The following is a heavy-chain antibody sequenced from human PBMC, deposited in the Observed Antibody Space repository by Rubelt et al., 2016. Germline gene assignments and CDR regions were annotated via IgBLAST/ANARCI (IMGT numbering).Heavy chain of an antibody. J-gene: IGHJ4*02. Sequence: VQLVESGGGLVQPGGSLRLSCAASGFIFGSHWMHWVRQAPGKGLEWVALIWNDGSAKYYADSVTGRFTISRDSSNNTVYLHMNSLRAEDTAVYYCTRDRRRFSPNGYFDYWGQGTLVTVSA. D-gene: IGHD3-16*01. CDR3: TRDRRRFSPNGYFDY. CDR1: GFIFGSHW. V-gene: IGHV3-33*08. CDR2: IWNDGSAK.